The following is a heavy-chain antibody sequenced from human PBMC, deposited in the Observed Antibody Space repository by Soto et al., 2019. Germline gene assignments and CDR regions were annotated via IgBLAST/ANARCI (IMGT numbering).Heavy chain of an antibody. D-gene: IGHD3-3*01. Sequence: QVQLVQSGAEVRKPGSSVKVSCKAPGGTFSTYIISWVRQAPGQGLEWMGRIIPIPDITNYAQKFQGRVTVTADRSTSTAYMELTSLKSEARAVYYCARDRITTRGDAFDLWGQGTMVTVSS. CDR2: IIPIPDIT. CDR1: GGTFSTYI. J-gene: IGHJ3*01. CDR3: ARDRITTRGDAFDL. V-gene: IGHV1-69*08.